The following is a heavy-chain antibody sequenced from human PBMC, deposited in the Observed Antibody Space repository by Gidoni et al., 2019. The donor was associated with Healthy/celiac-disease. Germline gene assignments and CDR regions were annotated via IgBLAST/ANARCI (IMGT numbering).Heavy chain of an antibody. D-gene: IGHD3-22*01. J-gene: IGHJ4*02. V-gene: IGHV4-39*01. CDR3: AGHIGYYYDSSGPGPVDY. CDR2: VYYSGST. Sequence: GGSISSSSYYWGWIRQPPGKGLEWIGSVYYSGSTYYNPSLKSRVTISVDTSKNQFSLKLSSVTAADTAVYYCAGHIGYYYDSSGPGPVDYWGQGTLVTVSS. CDR1: GGSISSSSYY.